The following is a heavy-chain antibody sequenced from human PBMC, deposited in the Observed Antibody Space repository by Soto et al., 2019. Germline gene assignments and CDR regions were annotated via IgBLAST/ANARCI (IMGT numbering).Heavy chain of an antibody. V-gene: IGHV1-2*02. J-gene: IGHJ6*02. CDR3: ARGAVAGTRVDYYYYGMDV. CDR2: INPNSGGT. D-gene: IGHD6-19*01. CDR1: GYTFTGYY. Sequence: ASVKVSCKASGYTFTGYYMHWVRQAPGQGLEWMGWINPNSGGTNYAQKFQGRVTMTRDTSISTAYMELSRLRSDDTAMYYCARGAVAGTRVDYYYYGMDVWGQGTTVAVSS.